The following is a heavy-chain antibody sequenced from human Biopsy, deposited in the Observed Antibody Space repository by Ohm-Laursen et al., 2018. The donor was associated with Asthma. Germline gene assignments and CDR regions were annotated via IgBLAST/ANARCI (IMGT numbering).Heavy chain of an antibody. V-gene: IGHV1-69*13. D-gene: IGHD6-13*01. Sequence: ASVKVSCKVSGVTFSIYAISCVRQAPGQGLGCMVGIIPIFGTANSAQKFQGRVTITADESTSTAYMELSSLRSEDTAVYYWARDFLFQHGSSWYYSYYGMDVWGQGTTVTVSS. J-gene: IGHJ6*02. CDR3: ARDFLFQHGSSWYYSYYGMDV. CDR1: GVTFSIYA. CDR2: IIPIFGTA.